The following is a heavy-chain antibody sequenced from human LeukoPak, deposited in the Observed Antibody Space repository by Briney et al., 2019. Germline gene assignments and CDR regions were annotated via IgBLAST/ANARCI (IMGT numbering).Heavy chain of an antibody. CDR1: GGSVSRGGYY. D-gene: IGHD1-26*01. CDR3: ATADWESFYFDS. J-gene: IGHJ4*02. Sequence: SETLSLTCTVSGGSVSRGGYYWNWIRQHPGKGLEWIGFTSYSEGTYYNPSLMSRITISVDRSQDQFSLKMRDVTAADTAVYFCATADWESFYFDSWGQGALVAVSS. CDR2: TSYSEGT. V-gene: IGHV4-31*03.